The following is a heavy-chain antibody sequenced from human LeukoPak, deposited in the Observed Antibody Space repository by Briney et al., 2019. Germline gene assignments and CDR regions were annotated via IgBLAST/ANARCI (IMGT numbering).Heavy chain of an antibody. CDR1: GFTFSSYS. CDR2: ISSSSSYI. CDR3: ARVGYYYDSSGYFDY. V-gene: IGHV3-21*01. D-gene: IGHD3-22*01. J-gene: IGHJ4*02. Sequence: GGSLRLSCAASGFTFSSYSMNWVRQAPGKGLEWVSSISSSSSYIYYADSVKGRFTISRDNAENSLYLQMNGLRAEDTAVYYCARVGYYYDSSGYFDYWGQGTLVTVSS.